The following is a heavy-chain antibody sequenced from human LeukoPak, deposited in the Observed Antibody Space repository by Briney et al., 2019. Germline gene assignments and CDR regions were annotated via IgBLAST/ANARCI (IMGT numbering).Heavy chain of an antibody. D-gene: IGHD3-10*01. Sequence: GGSLRLSCAASGFTFSEFGIHWVRQAPGKGLEWLAVISYDGSKKYYGDSVKGRFTNSRDNSKNTLYLQMNSLRAEDTAVYYCAGINGGSDPPYPNYVMDFWGGGPTVTVSS. J-gene: IGHJ6*04. CDR2: ISYDGSKK. CDR1: GFTFSEFG. CDR3: AGINGGSDPPYPNYVMDF. V-gene: IGHV3-30*04.